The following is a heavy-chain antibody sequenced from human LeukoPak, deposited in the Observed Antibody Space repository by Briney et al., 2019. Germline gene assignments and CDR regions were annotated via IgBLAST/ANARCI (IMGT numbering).Heavy chain of an antibody. J-gene: IGHJ4*01. CDR3: ASGSTAGCCLCFVACWGWGVLVRVLSGSAGGKLDY. Sequence: GGSLRLSCTASGLTFDEYTMHWVRQAPGKGLEWVSLITWDGGSTYYADSVKGRFTISRDNSKNSLYLQMNSLRTEDTALYYCASGSTAGCCLCFVACWGWGVLVRVLSGSAGGKLDY. V-gene: IGHV3-43*01. CDR1: GLTFDEYT. D-gene: IGHD3-10*01. CDR2: ITWDGGST.